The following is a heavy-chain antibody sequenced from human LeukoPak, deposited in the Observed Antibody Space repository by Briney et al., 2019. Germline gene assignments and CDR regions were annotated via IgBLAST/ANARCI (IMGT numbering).Heavy chain of an antibody. CDR2: IYYSGST. D-gene: IGHD3-10*01. J-gene: IGHJ4*02. V-gene: IGHV4-31*03. Sequence: PSETLSLTCTVSGGSISSGGYYWSWIRQHPGKGLEWIGYIYYSGSTYYNPSLKSRVTISVDTSKNQFSLKLSPVTAADTAVYYCATYGWFGELSFDYWGQGTLVTVSS. CDR1: GGSISSGGYY. CDR3: ATYGWFGELSFDY.